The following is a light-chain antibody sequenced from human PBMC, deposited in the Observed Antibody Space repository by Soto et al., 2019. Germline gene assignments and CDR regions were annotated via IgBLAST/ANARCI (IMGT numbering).Light chain of an antibody. J-gene: IGKJ1*01. Sequence: DIQMTQSPSTLSASVGDRVTITCRASQSISSWLAWYQQKPGKAPKLLIYKASILESGVPSRFSGSGSGTEFTLTITSLQPDDFATYYCQHPKTVGQGTQVDIK. CDR2: KAS. CDR1: QSISSW. CDR3: QHPKT. V-gene: IGKV1-5*03.